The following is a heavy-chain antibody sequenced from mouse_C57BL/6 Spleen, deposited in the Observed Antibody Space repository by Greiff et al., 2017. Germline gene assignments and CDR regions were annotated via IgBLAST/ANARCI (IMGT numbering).Heavy chain of an antibody. D-gene: IGHD2-3*01. V-gene: IGHV1-55*01. CDR1: GYTFTSYW. J-gene: IGHJ2*01. CDR3: AGGPQQDGCYVY. CDR2: IYPGSGST. Sequence: QVQLQQPGAELVKPGASVKMSCKASGYTFTSYWITWVKQRPGQGLEWIGDIYPGSGSTNYNEKFKSKATLTVDTSSSTAYMQLSSLTSEDSAVYYCAGGPQQDGCYVYWGQGTTLTVSS.